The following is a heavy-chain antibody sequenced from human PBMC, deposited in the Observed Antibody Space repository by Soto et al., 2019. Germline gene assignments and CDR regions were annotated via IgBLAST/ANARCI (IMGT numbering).Heavy chain of an antibody. CDR1: GYTFTSYG. CDR2: TSAYNGNT. V-gene: IGHV1-18*01. D-gene: IGHD1-26*01. Sequence: QVQLVQSGAEVKKPGASVKVSCKASGYTFTSYGISWVRQAPGQGLEWMGWTSAYNGNTNSAQKPQGRATMTTATATSTACMVLRRLRSDDTAVYFCARGGGSLYYWGQATLFTVSS. CDR3: ARGGGSLYY. J-gene: IGHJ4*02.